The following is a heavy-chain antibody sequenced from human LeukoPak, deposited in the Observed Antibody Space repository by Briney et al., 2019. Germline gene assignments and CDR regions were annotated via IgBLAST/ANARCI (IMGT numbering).Heavy chain of an antibody. V-gene: IGHV4-59*01. D-gene: IGHD2-2*01. CDR3: ARLLWYGGSTRGYYMDV. Sequence: PSETLSLTCTVSGGSISSYYWSWIRQPPGKGLEWIGYIYYSGSTNYNPSLKSRVTISVDTSKNQFSLKLSSVTAADTAVYYCARLLWYGGSTRGYYMDVWGKGTTVTVSS. J-gene: IGHJ6*03. CDR2: IYYSGST. CDR1: GGSISSYY.